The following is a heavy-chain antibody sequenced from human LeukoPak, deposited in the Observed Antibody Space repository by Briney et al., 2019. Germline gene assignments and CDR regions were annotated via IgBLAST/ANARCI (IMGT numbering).Heavy chain of an antibody. J-gene: IGHJ5*02. CDR2: IKQDGSEK. CDR1: GFTFRNYE. V-gene: IGHV3-7*01. CDR3: ARHTTLDP. Sequence: GGSLRLSCAASGFTFRNYEMNWVRQAPGKGLEWVANIKQDGSEKHYVDSVKGRFTISRDNAKNSLYLQMNSLRAEDTAVYYCARHTTLDPWGQGALVTVPS. D-gene: IGHD1-14*01.